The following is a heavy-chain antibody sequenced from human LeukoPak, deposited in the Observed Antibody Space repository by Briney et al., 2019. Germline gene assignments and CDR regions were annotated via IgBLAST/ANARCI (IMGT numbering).Heavy chain of an antibody. CDR2: ISSTGSYI. CDR1: GFNLNSYM. CDR3: ARDSPRLRYFDF. V-gene: IGHV3-21*01. D-gene: IGHD3-9*01. J-gene: IGHJ4*02. Sequence: GGSLRLSCAASGFNLNSYMLNWVRQAPGKGLEWVSSISSTGSYIYYADSVKGRFTISRDNAKNTLYLQMNSLRAEDTAVYYCARDSPRLRYFDFLDQGTLVTVSS.